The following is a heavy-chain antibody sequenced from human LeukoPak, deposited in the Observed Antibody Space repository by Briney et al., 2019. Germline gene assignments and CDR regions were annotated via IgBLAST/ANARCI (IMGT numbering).Heavy chain of an antibody. CDR1: GFTFSSYA. CDR3: AKPGEAYSSRYYFDY. CDR2: ISGSGGST. Sequence: GGSLRLSCAASGFTFSSYAMSWVRQAPGKGLEWVSAISGSGGSTYYADSVKGRFTISRDNSKNTLYLQMNSLRAEDTAVYYCAKPGEAYSSRYYFDYWGQGTLVTVSS. D-gene: IGHD6-13*01. J-gene: IGHJ4*02. V-gene: IGHV3-23*01.